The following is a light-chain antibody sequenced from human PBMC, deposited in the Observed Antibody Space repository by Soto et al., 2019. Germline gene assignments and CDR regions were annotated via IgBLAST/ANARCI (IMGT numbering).Light chain of an antibody. CDR1: SSDVGCYNY. Sequence: QSALTQPASVSGSPGQSITISCTGTSSDVGCYNYVSWYQQHPGKAPKFMIYDVSNRPSGVSNRFSGSKSGNTASLTISGLQAEDEADYYCSSYTSSSTLYVFGTGTKVTVL. V-gene: IGLV2-14*01. CDR2: DVS. J-gene: IGLJ1*01. CDR3: SSYTSSSTLYV.